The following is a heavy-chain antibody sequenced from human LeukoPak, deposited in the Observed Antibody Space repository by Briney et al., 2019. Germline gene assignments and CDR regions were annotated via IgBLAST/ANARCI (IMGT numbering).Heavy chain of an antibody. CDR1: GFTFDDYA. D-gene: IGHD2-15*01. J-gene: IGHJ3*01. CDR2: ISWNSGSI. V-gene: IGHV3-9*01. Sequence: GRSLRLSCAASGFTFDDYAMHWVRQAPGKGLEWVSGISWNSGSIGYADSVKGRFTISRDNAKNSLYLQMNSLRADDTAVYYCAREGTLLVSEDAFDFWGQGTMVTVSS. CDR3: AREGTLLVSEDAFDF.